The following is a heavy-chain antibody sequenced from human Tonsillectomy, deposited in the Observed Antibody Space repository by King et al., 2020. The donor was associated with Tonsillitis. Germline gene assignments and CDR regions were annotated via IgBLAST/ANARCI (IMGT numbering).Heavy chain of an antibody. Sequence: VQLVESGGGLVQRGGSLRLSCAASGFTISSYLMTWVRQAPGKGLEWVANINQDGSEKFYVDSVKGRFTISRDNGKNSLYLQMNGLRDEDTAVYYCAREYCSGGTCYSGAFDIWGQGTMLTVSS. V-gene: IGHV3-7*01. J-gene: IGHJ3*02. D-gene: IGHD2-15*01. CDR2: INQDGSEK. CDR3: AREYCSGGTCYSGAFDI. CDR1: GFTISSYL.